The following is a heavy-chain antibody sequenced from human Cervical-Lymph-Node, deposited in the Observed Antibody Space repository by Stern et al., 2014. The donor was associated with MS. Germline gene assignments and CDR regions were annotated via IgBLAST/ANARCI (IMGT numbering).Heavy chain of an antibody. J-gene: IGHJ5*02. CDR1: GSTFSTNA. CDR2: IVPIFGTA. CDR3: AREHHGGNFAS. V-gene: IGHV1-69*01. Sequence: VQLGQSGAEVRKPGSSVTVSCKASGSTFSTNAISWLRQAPGQGPEWMVAIVPIFGTANYVQKLRGRLTITADESASTAYMELRSLRSEDTAVYYCAREHHGGNFASWGQGTLVTVSS. D-gene: IGHD4-23*01.